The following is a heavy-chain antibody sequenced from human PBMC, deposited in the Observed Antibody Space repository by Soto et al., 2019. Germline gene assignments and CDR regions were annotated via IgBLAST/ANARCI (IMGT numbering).Heavy chain of an antibody. V-gene: IGHV3-48*02. CDR1: GFTFSSYS. CDR3: AREYTFPHVDTAMVTFYYYYGMDG. J-gene: IGHJ6*02. Sequence: PGGSLRLSCAASGFTFSSYSMNWVRQAPGKGLEWVSYISSSSSTIYYADSAKGRFTISRDNAKNSLYLQMNSLRDEDTAVYYCAREYTFPHVDTAMVTFYYYYGMDGWGQGTTVTVSS. D-gene: IGHD5-18*01. CDR2: ISSSSSTI.